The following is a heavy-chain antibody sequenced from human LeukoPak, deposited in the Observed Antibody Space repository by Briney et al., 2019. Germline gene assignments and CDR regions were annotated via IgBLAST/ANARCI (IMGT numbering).Heavy chain of an antibody. CDR2: ISAYNGNT. J-gene: IGHJ4*02. D-gene: IGHD6-19*01. CDR3: ARKSHSGLIDY. V-gene: IGHV1-18*01. Sequence: GASVKVSFTASGYTFTSYGISWVRQAPGQGLEWMGWISAYNGNTNYAQKLQGRVTMTTDTSTSTAYMELRSLRSDDTAVYYCARKSHSGLIDYWGQGTLVTVSS. CDR1: GYTFTSYG.